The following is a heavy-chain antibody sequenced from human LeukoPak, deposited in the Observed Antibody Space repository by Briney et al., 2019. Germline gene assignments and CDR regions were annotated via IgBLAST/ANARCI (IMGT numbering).Heavy chain of an antibody. Sequence: GGSLRLSCAASGFTFSSYWMSWVRQAPGKGLEWVANIKQDGSEKYYVDSVKGRFTISRDNAKNSLYLQMNSLRAEDTAVYYCARDRRDRGYYYYYMDVWGKGTTVTVSS. V-gene: IGHV3-7*01. J-gene: IGHJ6*03. CDR3: ARDRRDRGYYYYYMDV. CDR2: IKQDGSEK. D-gene: IGHD3-10*01. CDR1: GFTFSSYW.